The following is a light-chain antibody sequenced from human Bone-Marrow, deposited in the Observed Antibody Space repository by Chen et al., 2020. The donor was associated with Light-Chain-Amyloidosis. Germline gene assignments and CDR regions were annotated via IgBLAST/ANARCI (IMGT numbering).Light chain of an antibody. Sequence: SYELTQPPSVLVSPGQTARITCSGDDLPTKYAYWYQQKPGQAPVLVIHRDTERPSGISERLSGSSSGTTATLTIRGVQAEDEADYHCQSADSSGTYEVIFGGGTKLTVL. CDR1: DLPTKY. CDR2: RDT. CDR3: QSADSSGTYEVI. J-gene: IGLJ2*01. V-gene: IGLV3-25*03.